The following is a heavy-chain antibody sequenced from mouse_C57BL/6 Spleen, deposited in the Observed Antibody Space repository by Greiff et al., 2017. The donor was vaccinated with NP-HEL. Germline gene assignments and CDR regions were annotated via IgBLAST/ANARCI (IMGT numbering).Heavy chain of an antibody. Sequence: VQLKQSGAELVKPGASVKISCKASGYAFSSYWMNWVKQRPGTGLEWIGQIYPGDGDTNSNGKFKGKATLTADKSSSTAYMQLSSLTSEDSAVYFCARHYGYDDWYFDVWGTGTTVTVSS. D-gene: IGHD2-2*01. J-gene: IGHJ1*03. CDR1: GYAFSSYW. CDR2: IYPGDGDT. CDR3: ARHYGYDDWYFDV. V-gene: IGHV1-80*01.